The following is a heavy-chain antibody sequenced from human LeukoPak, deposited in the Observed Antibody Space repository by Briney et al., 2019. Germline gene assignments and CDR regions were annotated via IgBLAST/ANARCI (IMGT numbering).Heavy chain of an antibody. CDR3: ARFRVGTVGATKYRDFDY. CDR2: IRYDGSNK. CDR1: GFTFSSYG. J-gene: IGHJ4*02. V-gene: IGHV3-30*02. Sequence: GGSLRLSCAASGFTFSSYGMHWVRQAPGKGLEWVAFIRYDGSNKYYADSVKGRFTISRDNSKNTLYLQMNSLRAEDTAVYYCARFRVGTVGATKYRDFDYWGQGTLVTVSS. D-gene: IGHD1-26*01.